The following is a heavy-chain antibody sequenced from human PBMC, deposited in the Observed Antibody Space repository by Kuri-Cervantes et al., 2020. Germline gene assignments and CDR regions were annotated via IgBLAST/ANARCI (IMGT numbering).Heavy chain of an antibody. V-gene: IGHV3-13*01. J-gene: IGHJ3*02. CDR3: ARGVAVATDAFDI. Sequence: GESMKISCAASGFTFSSYDMHWVRKARGKGLGWVSTIGTAGDTYYPGSVKGRFTISRENAKNSLYLQMNSLRAGDTAVYYCARGVAVATDAFDIWGQGTMVTVSS. CDR2: IGTAGDT. D-gene: IGHD6-19*01. CDR1: GFTFSSYD.